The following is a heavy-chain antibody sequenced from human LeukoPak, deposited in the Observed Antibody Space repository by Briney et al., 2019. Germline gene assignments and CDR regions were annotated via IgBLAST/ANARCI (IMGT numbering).Heavy chain of an antibody. Sequence: ASVEVSCKASGYTFTGYYMHWVRQAPGQGLEWMGWINPNSGGTNYAPKFQGRVTMTRDTSISTAYMELSRLRSDDTAVYYCARVKSRVAAAGDFDYWGQGTLVTVSS. D-gene: IGHD6-13*01. CDR2: INPNSGGT. CDR1: GYTFTGYY. J-gene: IGHJ4*02. V-gene: IGHV1-2*02. CDR3: ARVKSRVAAAGDFDY.